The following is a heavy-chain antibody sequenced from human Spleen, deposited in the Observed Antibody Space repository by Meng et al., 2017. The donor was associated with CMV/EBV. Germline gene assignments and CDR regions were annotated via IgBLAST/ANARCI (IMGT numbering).Heavy chain of an antibody. CDR2: ISVYTDNT. D-gene: IGHD2-2*01. J-gene: IGHJ6*02. Sequence: ASVKVSCKTSGYTFTSYGISWVRQAPGQGLEWMGWISVYTDNTSSAQKYQGRLTMTTDTSTSTAYMELRSLRSDDTAVYYCARAHRYCSSTSCPDYYYYYGMDVWGQGTTVTVSS. V-gene: IGHV1-18*04. CDR3: ARAHRYCSSTSCPDYYYYYGMDV. CDR1: GYTFTSYG.